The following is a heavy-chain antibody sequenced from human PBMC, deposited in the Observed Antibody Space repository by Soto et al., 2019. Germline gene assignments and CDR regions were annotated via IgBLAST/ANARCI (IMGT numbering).Heavy chain of an antibody. CDR2: IYWNDEQ. D-gene: IGHD1-1*01. CDR1: GFSLTSGVVG. V-gene: IGHV2-5*01. J-gene: IGHJ6*02. CDR3: AHRLPGTARYDV. Sequence: QITLKESGPTLVKPTQTLTLTCTFSGFSLTSGVVGVGWIRQPPGEALEWLALIYWNDEQYYNPSLRNRLTITRYTAKNQGVLTMTHMPPVNTATYYCAHRLPGTARYDVWGQGTTATASS.